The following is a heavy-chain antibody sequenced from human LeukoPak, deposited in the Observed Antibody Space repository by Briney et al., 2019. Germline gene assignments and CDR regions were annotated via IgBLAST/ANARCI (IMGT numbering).Heavy chain of an antibody. V-gene: IGHV4-4*07. CDR1: GGSINGYY. CDR2: IYSSGDS. J-gene: IGHJ4*02. CDR3: ARIKVVTAWASFDY. Sequence: SETLSLACTVSGGSINGYYWTWIRQPAGKGLEWIGRIYSSGDSHYNPSLKSRVTMSVDTSKNQFSLRLSSVTAADTAVYYCARIKVVTAWASFDYWGQGTLVTVSS. D-gene: IGHD2-21*02.